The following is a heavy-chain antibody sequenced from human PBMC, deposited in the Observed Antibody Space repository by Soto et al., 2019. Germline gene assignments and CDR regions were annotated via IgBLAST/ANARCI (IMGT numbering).Heavy chain of an antibody. CDR3: TQVYGSGSWGWYFHS. V-gene: IGHV2-5*02. CDR2: VFWDGGE. J-gene: IGHJ5*02. D-gene: IGHD1-26*01. CDR1: GFSLTTTGVG. Sequence: QITLRESGPSLVKPTETLTLTCTFSGFSLTTTGVGVGWVRQPPGKALEWLAVVFWDGGERYSPSLKSSVTITTDTSKDQVVFTMANMDPADTATYFCTQVYGSGSWGWYFHSWGQGTLVTVSS.